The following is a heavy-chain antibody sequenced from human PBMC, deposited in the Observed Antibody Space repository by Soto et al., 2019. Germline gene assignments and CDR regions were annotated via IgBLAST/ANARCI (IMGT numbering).Heavy chain of an antibody. V-gene: IGHV3-53*01. D-gene: IGHD6-19*01. CDR2: IYGGGTT. J-gene: IGHJ4*02. CDR1: GLTVSSKS. Sequence: EVQLVESGGGLIQPGRSLRLSCAASGLTVSSKSMTWVRQAPGKGLEWVSVIYGGGTTYYADSVKGRFTISRDNSKNTLYLQVNSLRAEDTAVYYCVQTTGWPGFDFWGQGTLVTVSS. CDR3: VQTTGWPGFDF.